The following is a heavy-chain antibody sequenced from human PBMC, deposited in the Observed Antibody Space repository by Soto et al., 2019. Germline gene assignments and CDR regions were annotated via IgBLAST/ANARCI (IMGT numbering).Heavy chain of an antibody. CDR2: SYYRGST. D-gene: IGHD6-6*01. V-gene: IGHV4-31*03. Sequence: SETLSLTCTVSGGSISSGGYYWSWIRQHPGKGLEWIGYSYYRGSTYYNPSLKSRVTISVDTSKNQFSLKLSSVTAADTAVYYCARGSKIAAPPRNYYYYGMDVWGQGTTVTVSS. CDR1: GGSISSGGYY. CDR3: ARGSKIAAPPRNYYYYGMDV. J-gene: IGHJ6*02.